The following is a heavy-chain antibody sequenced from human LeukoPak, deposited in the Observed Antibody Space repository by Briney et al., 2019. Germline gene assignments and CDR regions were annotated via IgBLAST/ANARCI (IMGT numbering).Heavy chain of an antibody. Sequence: GGSLRLSCAASGFTFSSYSMNWVRQAPGKGLEWVSSISSSSSYIYHADSVKGRFTISRDNAKNSLYLQMNSLRAEDTAVYYCARYRPAPHCDYWGQGTLVTVSS. D-gene: IGHD1-26*01. V-gene: IGHV3-21*01. CDR1: GFTFSSYS. CDR2: ISSSSSYI. CDR3: ARYRPAPHCDY. J-gene: IGHJ4*02.